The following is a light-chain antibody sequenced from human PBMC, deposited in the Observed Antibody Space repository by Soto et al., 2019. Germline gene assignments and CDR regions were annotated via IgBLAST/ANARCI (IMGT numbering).Light chain of an antibody. CDR2: LNNDGSH. J-gene: IGLJ2*01. V-gene: IGLV4-69*01. CDR3: QTWGTGIVV. CDR1: SGHSSYA. Sequence: QLVLTQSPSASASLGASVKLTCTLSSGHSSYAIAWHQQQPEKGPRYLMNLNNDGSHTKGDGIPDRFSGSSSGAERYLTISSLQSEDEADYYCQTWGTGIVVFGGGTKVTVL.